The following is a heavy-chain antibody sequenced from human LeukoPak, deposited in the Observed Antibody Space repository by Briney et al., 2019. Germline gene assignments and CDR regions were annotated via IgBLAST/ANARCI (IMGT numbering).Heavy chain of an antibody. CDR3: ARGFKQLVRIDWFDP. D-gene: IGHD6-6*01. Sequence: KPSETLSLTCAVYGGSFSDYYWSWIRQPPRKGLEWMGEINHSGSTNYNPSFKSRVTISVDMSKNQFSLKLSSVTAADTAVYYCARGFKQLVRIDWFDPWGQGTLVTVSS. V-gene: IGHV4-34*01. CDR1: GGSFSDYY. J-gene: IGHJ5*02. CDR2: INHSGST.